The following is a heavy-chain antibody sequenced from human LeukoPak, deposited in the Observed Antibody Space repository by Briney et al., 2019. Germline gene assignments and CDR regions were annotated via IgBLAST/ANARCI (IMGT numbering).Heavy chain of an antibody. Sequence: ASVKVSCKASGYTFTNYGISWVRQAPGQGLEWMGWMNPNSGSTGYAQKLQGRVTITRNTSINTAYMELSSLRSEDTAVYYCARAPSGLYNWFDPWGQGTLVTVSS. CDR3: ARAPSGLYNWFDP. D-gene: IGHD3-16*01. CDR1: GYTFTNYG. J-gene: IGHJ5*02. CDR2: MNPNSGST. V-gene: IGHV1-8*03.